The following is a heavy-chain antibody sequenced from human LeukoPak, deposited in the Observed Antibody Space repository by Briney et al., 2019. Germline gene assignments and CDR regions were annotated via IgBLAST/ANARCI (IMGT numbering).Heavy chain of an antibody. J-gene: IGHJ5*02. Sequence: ASVKVSCKTSGYPFTTYEINWVRQAAGKGLEWMGWVHPNAGNTAYAQRFQGRVTMTRDTSIGTAYMELSSLTSNDTAVYFCARGPRNDPWGQGTLVTVSS. CDR1: GYPFTTYE. V-gene: IGHV1-8*01. D-gene: IGHD1-14*01. CDR3: ARGPRNDP. CDR2: VHPNAGNT.